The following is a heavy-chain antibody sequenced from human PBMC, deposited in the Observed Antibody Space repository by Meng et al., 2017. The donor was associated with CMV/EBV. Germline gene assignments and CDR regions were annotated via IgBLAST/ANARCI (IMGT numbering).Heavy chain of an antibody. Sequence: SETLSLTCTVSGGSISSYYWSWIRQPPGKGLEWIGYIYYSGSTNYNPSLKSRVTISVDTSKNQFSLKLSSVTAAYTAVYYCARVGGHYDFWSGYAQLGYFDYWGQGTLVTVSS. D-gene: IGHD3-3*01. CDR3: ARVGGHYDFWSGYAQLGYFDY. CDR2: IYYSGST. V-gene: IGHV4-59*01. J-gene: IGHJ4*02. CDR1: GGSISSYY.